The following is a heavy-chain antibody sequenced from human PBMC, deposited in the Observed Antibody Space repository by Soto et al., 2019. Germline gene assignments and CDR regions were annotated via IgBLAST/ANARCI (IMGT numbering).Heavy chain of an antibody. CDR3: AKLRVDGPYYFDY. Sequence: EVQLLESGGGLVQPRGSLRLSCAASGFTFSSYAMSWVRQAPGKGLEWVSAISGSGGSTYYADSVKGRFTISRDNSKNTLYLQMNSLRAEDTAVYYCAKLRVDGPYYFDYWGQGTLVTVSS. CDR1: GFTFSSYA. CDR2: ISGSGGST. V-gene: IGHV3-23*01. J-gene: IGHJ4*02. D-gene: IGHD5-12*01.